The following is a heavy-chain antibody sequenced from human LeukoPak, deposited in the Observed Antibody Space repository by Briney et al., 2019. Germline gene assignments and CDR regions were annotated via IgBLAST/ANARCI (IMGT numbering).Heavy chain of an antibody. J-gene: IGHJ4*02. CDR3: ARGLYYDSSGSQHTFDY. Sequence: GGSLRLSCAASGFTFSSYEMNWVRQAPGKGLEWVSYISSSGSTIYYADSVKGRFTISRDNAKNSLYLQMNSLRAEDTAVYYCARGLYYDSSGSQHTFDYWGQGTLVTVSS. CDR1: GFTFSSYE. D-gene: IGHD3-22*01. CDR2: ISSSGSTI. V-gene: IGHV3-48*03.